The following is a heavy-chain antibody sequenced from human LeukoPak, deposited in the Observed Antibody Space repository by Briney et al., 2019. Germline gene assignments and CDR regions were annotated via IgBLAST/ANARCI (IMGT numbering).Heavy chain of an antibody. V-gene: IGHV4-4*02. CDR2: INHSGST. CDR1: GGSLTNDDW. J-gene: IGHJ4*02. D-gene: IGHD3-22*01. Sequence: SETLPLTCAVSGGSLTNDDWWNWVRQPPGKGLEWIGEINHSGSTNYNPSLKSRVTISVDTSKNQFSLKLSSVTAADTAVYYCARTRKYYYDSSGGFDYWGQGTLVTVSS. CDR3: ARTRKYYYDSSGGFDY.